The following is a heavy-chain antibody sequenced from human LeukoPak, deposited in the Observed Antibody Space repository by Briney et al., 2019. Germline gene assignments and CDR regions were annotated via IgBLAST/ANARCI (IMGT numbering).Heavy chain of an antibody. Sequence: PSETLSLTCTVSGGSISSYYWSWIRQPPGKGLEWLGYIYYSGSTNYNPSLKSRVTISVDTSKNQFSLKLSSVTAADTAVYYCARVAPRLRGGKGLLVFDYWGQGTLVTVSS. J-gene: IGHJ4*02. V-gene: IGHV4-59*01. CDR1: GGSISSYY. D-gene: IGHD4-23*01. CDR2: IYYSGST. CDR3: ARVAPRLRGGKGLLVFDY.